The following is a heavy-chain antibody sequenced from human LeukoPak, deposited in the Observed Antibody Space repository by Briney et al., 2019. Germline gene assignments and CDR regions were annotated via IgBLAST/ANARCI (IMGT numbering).Heavy chain of an antibody. CDR3: ARHGLTAPTDY. Sequence: GESLKISCKGSGFNFTSYWIGWVRQMPGKGLEWMGIAYPGGSDTRYSPSFQGQVTISADKSIRTAYLQWDSLRASDTAMYYCARHGLTAPTDYWGQGTLVTVSS. V-gene: IGHV5-51*01. CDR2: AYPGGSDT. J-gene: IGHJ4*02. D-gene: IGHD5-18*01. CDR1: GFNFTSYW.